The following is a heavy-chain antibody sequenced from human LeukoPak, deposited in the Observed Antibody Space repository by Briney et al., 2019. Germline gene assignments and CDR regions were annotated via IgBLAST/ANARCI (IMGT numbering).Heavy chain of an antibody. CDR1: GFTFSSYW. Sequence: PGGSLRLSCAASGFTFSSYWMSWVRQAPGKGVEWVSVIYSGGSTYYADSVKGRFTISRDNSKNTLYLQMNSLRAEDTAVYYCARNGYSSSWPFDYWGQGTLVTVSS. J-gene: IGHJ4*02. V-gene: IGHV3-53*01. CDR2: IYSGGST. D-gene: IGHD6-13*01. CDR3: ARNGYSSSWPFDY.